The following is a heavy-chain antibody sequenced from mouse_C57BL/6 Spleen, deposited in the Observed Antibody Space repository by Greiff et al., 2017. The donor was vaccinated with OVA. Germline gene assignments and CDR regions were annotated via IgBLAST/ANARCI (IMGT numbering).Heavy chain of an antibody. CDR1: GYTFTDYE. V-gene: IGHV1-15*01. Sequence: QVQLQQSGAELVRPGASVTLSCKASGYTFTDYEMHWVKQTPVHGLEWIGAIDPETGGTAYNQKFKGKAILTADKSSSTAYMELRSLTSEDSAVYYCTRGHYDVAWFADWGQGTLVTVSA. CDR2: IDPETGGT. J-gene: IGHJ3*01. D-gene: IGHD2-4*01. CDR3: TRGHYDVAWFAD.